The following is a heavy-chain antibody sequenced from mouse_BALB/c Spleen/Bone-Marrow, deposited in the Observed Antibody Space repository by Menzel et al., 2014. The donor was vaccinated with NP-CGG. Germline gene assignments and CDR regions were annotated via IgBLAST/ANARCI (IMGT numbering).Heavy chain of an antibody. CDR3: ANYYGSTWFAY. D-gene: IGHD1-1*01. Sequence: EVQRVESGGGLVKPGGSLKLSCAASGFTSSDYYMYWVRQTPEKRLEWVATISDGGSYTYYPDSVKGRFTISRDNAKNNLYLQMSSLKSEDTAMYYCANYYGSTWFAYWGQGTLVTVSA. J-gene: IGHJ3*01. V-gene: IGHV5-4*02. CDR1: GFTSSDYY. CDR2: ISDGGSYT.